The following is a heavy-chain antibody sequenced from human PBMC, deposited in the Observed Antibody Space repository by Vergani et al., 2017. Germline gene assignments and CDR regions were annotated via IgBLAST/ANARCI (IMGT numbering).Heavy chain of an antibody. CDR1: GFTFSDHY. J-gene: IGHJ5*02. CDR2: MSSGDSI. CDR3: ARRITIFGVVIIRNWFDP. V-gene: IGHV3-11*04. D-gene: IGHD3-3*01. Sequence: QVQLVESGGGLVKPGGSLRLSCAASGFTFSDHYMSWVRQAPGKGLEWISYMSSGDSIYYADSVKGRFTVSRDNTKNTLYLQMNSLRAEDTAVYYCARRITIFGVVIIRNWFDPWGQGTLVTVSS.